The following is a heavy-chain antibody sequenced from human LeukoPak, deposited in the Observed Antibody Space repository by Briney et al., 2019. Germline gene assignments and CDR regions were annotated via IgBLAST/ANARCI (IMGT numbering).Heavy chain of an antibody. J-gene: IGHJ3*02. D-gene: IGHD3-22*01. CDR3: ARDNYYDSSGLRAFDI. V-gene: IGHV3-30*14. Sequence: PGGSLRLSCAASGFTFSYYAMHWVRQAPDKGLEWVAVISYDGSNNFYADSVKGRFIISRDNSKNTLYLQMNSLRAEDTAVYYCARDNYYDSSGLRAFDIWGQGTMVTVSS. CDR1: GFTFSYYA. CDR2: ISYDGSNN.